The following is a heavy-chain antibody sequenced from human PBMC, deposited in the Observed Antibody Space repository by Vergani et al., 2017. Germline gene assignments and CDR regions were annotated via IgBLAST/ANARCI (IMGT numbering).Heavy chain of an antibody. CDR1: GFTFGYYA. CDR2: IRSKAYGQAT. CDR3: VRDQVTMLRGSDALDS. D-gene: IGHD3-10*01. Sequence: EVQLVESGGDLVQPGRSLRLSCTASGFTFGYYAMDWFRQAPGQGLEWVGGIRSKAYGQATIYAASVKGRFTIPRDDSKSIAYLQMNNLQTEDTAMYYCVRDQVTMLRGSDALDSWGQGTMVTVSS. J-gene: IGHJ3*02. V-gene: IGHV3-49*03.